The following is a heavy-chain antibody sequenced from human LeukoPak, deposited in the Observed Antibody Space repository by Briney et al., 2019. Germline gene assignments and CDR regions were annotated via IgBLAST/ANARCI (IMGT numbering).Heavy chain of an antibody. Sequence: GGSLRPSCAASGFTFSSYSMNWVRQAPGKGLEWVSYITSGSSTIYYADSVKGRFTISRDNAKNSLYLQMKSLRAEDTAVYYCARYSGGYLDYWGQGTLVTASS. CDR3: ARYSGGYLDY. CDR1: GFTFSSYS. CDR2: ITSGSSTI. J-gene: IGHJ4*02. V-gene: IGHV3-48*01. D-gene: IGHD1-26*01.